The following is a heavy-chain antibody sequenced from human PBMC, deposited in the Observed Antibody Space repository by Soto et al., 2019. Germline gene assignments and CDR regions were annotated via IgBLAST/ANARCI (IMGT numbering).Heavy chain of an antibody. J-gene: IGHJ4*02. D-gene: IGHD3-22*01. CDR1: GFTFSSYW. V-gene: IGHV3-74*01. Sequence: GGSLRLSCAASGFTFSSYWMRWVRQAPGKGLVWVSRINSDGSSTSYADSVKGRFTISRDNAKNTLYLQMNSLRAEDTAVYYCARDPGYYYDSSGYYPVDWGQGTLVTVSS. CDR2: INSDGSST. CDR3: ARDPGYYYDSSGYYPVD.